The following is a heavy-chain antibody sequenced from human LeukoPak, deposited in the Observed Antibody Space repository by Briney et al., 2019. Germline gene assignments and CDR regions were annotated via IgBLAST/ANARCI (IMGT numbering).Heavy chain of an antibody. D-gene: IGHD3-10*01. J-gene: IGHJ4*02. CDR1: GYTFTGYY. V-gene: IGHV1-2*02. CDR2: INPNSGGT. Sequence: PVKVSCKASGYTFTGYYMHWVRQAPGQGLEWMGWINPNSGGTNHAQKFQGRVTMTRDTSLSTAYMELSRLRSDDTAVYYCARDRPLDADDYYGFYYFDCWGQGTLVTVSS. CDR3: ARDRPLDADDYYGFYYFDC.